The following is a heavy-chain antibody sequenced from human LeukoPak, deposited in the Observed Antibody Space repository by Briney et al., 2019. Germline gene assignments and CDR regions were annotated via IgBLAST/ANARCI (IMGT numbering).Heavy chain of an antibody. Sequence: SSETLSLTCTVSGGSISSYYWSWIRQPPGKGLEWIGYIYYSGSTNYNPSLKSRVTISVDTSKNQFSLKLSSVTAADTAVYYCARATITAMEPLFDYWGQGTLVTVSS. CDR3: ARATITAMEPLFDY. CDR1: GGSISSYY. J-gene: IGHJ4*02. CDR2: IYYSGST. V-gene: IGHV4-59*12. D-gene: IGHD5-18*01.